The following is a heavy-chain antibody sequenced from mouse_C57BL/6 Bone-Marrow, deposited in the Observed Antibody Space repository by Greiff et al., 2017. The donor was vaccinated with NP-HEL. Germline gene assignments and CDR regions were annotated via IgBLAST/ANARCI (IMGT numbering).Heavy chain of an antibody. V-gene: IGHV7-3*01. D-gene: IGHD1-1*01. CDR2: IRNKANGYTN. CDR1: GFTFTDYY. J-gene: IGHJ1*03. Sequence: EVHLVESGGGLVQPGGSLSLSCAASGFTFTDYYMSWVRQPPGKALEWLGFIRNKANGYTNESSASVNGRFTISRDNSQSILDLQMNALRAEYSATYYCARSYYYGSSWYFDVWGTGTTVTVSS. CDR3: ARSYYYGSSWYFDV.